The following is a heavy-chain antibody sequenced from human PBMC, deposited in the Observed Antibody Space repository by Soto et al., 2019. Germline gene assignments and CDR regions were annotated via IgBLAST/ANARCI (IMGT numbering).Heavy chain of an antibody. D-gene: IGHD5-12*01. Sequence: GGSLRLSCAASGFTFNEYYMSWIRQAPGKGLEWISYMSSSGTTIYYADSVKGRFTISRDNAKNSLYLQMNSLRAEDTAVYYCARVISEYSGYDPFDYWGQGTPVTVSS. V-gene: IGHV3-11*01. CDR3: ARVISEYSGYDPFDY. CDR1: GFTFNEYY. J-gene: IGHJ4*02. CDR2: MSSSGTTI.